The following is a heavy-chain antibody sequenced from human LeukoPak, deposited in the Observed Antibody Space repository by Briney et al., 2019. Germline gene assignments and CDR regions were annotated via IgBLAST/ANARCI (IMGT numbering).Heavy chain of an antibody. CDR1: GFTFSSYN. Sequence: GGSLRLSCVASGFTFSSYNMNWVRQAPGKGLEWISYISRSGTTIYYADSVKGRFTISRDNAKNSLYLQMNSLRAEDTALYYCARDSFDSSGYYFDYWGQGTLVTVSS. CDR2: ISRSGTTI. J-gene: IGHJ4*02. V-gene: IGHV3-48*04. CDR3: ARDSFDSSGYYFDY. D-gene: IGHD3-22*01.